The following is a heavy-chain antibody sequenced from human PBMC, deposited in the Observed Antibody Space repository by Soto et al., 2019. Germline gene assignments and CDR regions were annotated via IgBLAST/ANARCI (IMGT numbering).Heavy chain of an antibody. CDR1: GDTFTTYD. CDR2: INPNSGNI. V-gene: IGHV1-8*01. J-gene: IGHJ4*02. Sequence: GASVKVSCKAAGDTFTTYDINWVRQATGHGLEWMGWINPNSGNIGYAQRFQGRVTMTRDTAIRTAYMEVSSLRSVDTAVYYCARALVGYYDSSGYNDYSGQGTLVTGSS. D-gene: IGHD3-22*01. CDR3: ARALVGYYDSSGYNDY.